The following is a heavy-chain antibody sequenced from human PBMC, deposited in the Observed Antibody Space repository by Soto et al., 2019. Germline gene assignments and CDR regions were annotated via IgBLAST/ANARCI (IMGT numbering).Heavy chain of an antibody. D-gene: IGHD6-25*01. CDR1: GASISSSSYY. Sequence: SETLSLTCPVSGASISSSSYYWGWIRQPPGKGLEWIGTIYYSGSTYYNPSLKSRVTIFVDTSKNQFSLKLSSVTAADTAVYYCARLRASAYYYYGMDVWGQGTTVTVS. J-gene: IGHJ6*02. V-gene: IGHV4-39*01. CDR2: IYYSGST. CDR3: ARLRASAYYYYGMDV.